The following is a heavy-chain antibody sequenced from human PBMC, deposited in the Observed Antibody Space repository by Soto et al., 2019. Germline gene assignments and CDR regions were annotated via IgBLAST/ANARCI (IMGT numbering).Heavy chain of an antibody. CDR1: GYTFTSCS. J-gene: IGHJ4*02. V-gene: IGHV1-18*01. Sequence: ASVKPSCKASGYTFTSCSMRWVRQAPGQRREWMGWISAYNGNTNYAQKLQGRVTMTTDTSTSTAYMELRRLRSDDTAVYYCARGVMITFGGVIVIPLAYWGQGTLVTVSS. D-gene: IGHD3-16*02. CDR3: ARGVMITFGGVIVIPLAY. CDR2: ISAYNGNT.